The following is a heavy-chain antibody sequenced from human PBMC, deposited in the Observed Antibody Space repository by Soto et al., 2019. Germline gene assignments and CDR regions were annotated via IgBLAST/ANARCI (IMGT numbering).Heavy chain of an antibody. CDR3: ARFTLLNWNDDRYY. D-gene: IGHD1-1*01. CDR2: IYYSGST. J-gene: IGHJ4*02. CDR1: GGSISSNNYF. V-gene: IGHV4-39*01. Sequence: PSETLSLTCTVSGGSISSNNYFWGWIRQPPGKGLEWIGSIYYSGSTYYNPSLKSRVTISVDTSKNQFSLKLRSVTAADTAVHYCARFTLLNWNDDRYYWGQGTLVTVSS.